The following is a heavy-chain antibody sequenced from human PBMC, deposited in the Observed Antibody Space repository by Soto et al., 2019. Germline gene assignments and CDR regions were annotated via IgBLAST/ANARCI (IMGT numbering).Heavy chain of an antibody. CDR3: ARDYGHDCSGGSCYLFF. Sequence: QVQLVQSGAEVKKPGSSVRVSCKASGGTFSSYALNWVRQAPGQGLEWMGGIIPMFGTARYAQKFQGRVTITADECTSTVHMELSSLRSEDTAVYYCARDYGHDCSGGSCYLFFWGQGTLVTVSS. CDR1: GGTFSSYA. D-gene: IGHD2-15*01. V-gene: IGHV1-69*01. CDR2: IIPMFGTA. J-gene: IGHJ4*02.